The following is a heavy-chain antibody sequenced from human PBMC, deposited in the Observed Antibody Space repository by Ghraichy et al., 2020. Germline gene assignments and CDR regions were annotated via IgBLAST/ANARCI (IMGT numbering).Heavy chain of an antibody. CDR3: TTEVFWFDP. CDR1: GITFSNAW. V-gene: IGHV3-15*01. Sequence: GESLRLSCAASGITFSNAWMSWVRQAPGKGLEWVGRIKSKTDGGTTDYAAPVKGRFTISRDDSKNTVYLQMNSLKIEDTAAYYCTTEVFWFDPWGQGTPVTVSS. CDR2: IKSKTDGGTT. J-gene: IGHJ5*02.